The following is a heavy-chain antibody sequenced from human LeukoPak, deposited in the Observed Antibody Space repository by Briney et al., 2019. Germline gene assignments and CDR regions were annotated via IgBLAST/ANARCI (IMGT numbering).Heavy chain of an antibody. Sequence: GGSLRLSCAASGFTFSSYAMHWVRQAPGKGLEWVAVISYDGSNKYYADSVKGRFTISRDNSKNTLYLRMNSLRAEDTAVYYCARGGTHSGYYYYYGMDVWGQGTTVTVSS. CDR2: ISYDGSNK. J-gene: IGHJ6*02. CDR1: GFTFSSYA. CDR3: ARGGTHSGYYYYYGMDV. V-gene: IGHV3-30*04. D-gene: IGHD5-12*01.